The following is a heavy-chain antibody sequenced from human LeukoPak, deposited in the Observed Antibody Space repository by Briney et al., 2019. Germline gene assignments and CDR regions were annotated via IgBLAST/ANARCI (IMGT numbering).Heavy chain of an antibody. CDR1: GYSFTSYW. CDR2: IYPGDSDT. V-gene: IGHV5-51*01. Sequence: GESPKISCKGSGYSFTSYWIGWVRQMPGKGLEWMGIIYPGDSDTRYSPSFQGQVTISADKSISTAYLQWSSLKASDTAMYHCASTYSYGSYWFDPWGQGTLVTVSS. D-gene: IGHD5-18*01. CDR3: ASTYSYGSYWFDP. J-gene: IGHJ5*02.